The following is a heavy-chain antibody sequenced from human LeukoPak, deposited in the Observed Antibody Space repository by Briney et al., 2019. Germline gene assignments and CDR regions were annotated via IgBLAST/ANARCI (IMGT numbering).Heavy chain of an antibody. Sequence: GESLKISCKGSGYTFTNYWIGWVRQMPGKGLEWMGIIYPGDSDSRYSPSFQDQVTMSVDKSISTAYLQWSSLKASDTAMYYCAVSIAVAGNFDYWGQGTLVTVSS. V-gene: IGHV5-51*01. J-gene: IGHJ4*02. CDR1: GYTFTNYW. CDR2: IYPGDSDS. D-gene: IGHD6-19*01. CDR3: AVSIAVAGNFDY.